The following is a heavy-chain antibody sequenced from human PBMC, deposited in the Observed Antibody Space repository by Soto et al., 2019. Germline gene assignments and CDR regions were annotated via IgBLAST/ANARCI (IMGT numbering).Heavy chain of an antibody. D-gene: IGHD4-17*01. Sequence: EVHLVESGGGLVQPGGSLRLSCAASGFTFSNFYMSWARQAPGKGLEWVAHIKQDGSEIYYVDSVKGRFTISRDNAKSSLSLQMNSLRADDTAVYYCARDTAYRSYGSDYWGQGTLVTVSS. V-gene: IGHV3-7*03. CDR3: ARDTAYRSYGSDY. CDR2: IKQDGSEI. CDR1: GFTFSNFY. J-gene: IGHJ4*02.